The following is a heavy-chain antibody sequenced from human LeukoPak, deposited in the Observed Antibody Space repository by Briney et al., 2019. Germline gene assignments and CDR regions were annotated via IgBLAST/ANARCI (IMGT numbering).Heavy chain of an antibody. D-gene: IGHD2-2*01. J-gene: IGHJ3*02. CDR2: IKQDGSEK. Sequence: PGGSLRLSCAASGFTFSSYWMSWVRQAPGKGLEWVANIKQDGSEKYYVDSVKGRFTISRDNAKNSLYLQMNSLRAEDTAVYYCARDQGGTSCCLDVFDIWGQGTMVTVSS. CDR1: GFTFSSYW. V-gene: IGHV3-7*01. CDR3: ARDQGGTSCCLDVFDI.